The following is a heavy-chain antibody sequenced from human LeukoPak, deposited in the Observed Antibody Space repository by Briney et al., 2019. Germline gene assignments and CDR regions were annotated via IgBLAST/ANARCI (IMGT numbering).Heavy chain of an antibody. CDR3: ARVYSSGWEVSDY. CDR1: GFSFSDHY. V-gene: IGHV3-72*01. CDR2: IRKEDDNYIT. Sequence: GGSLRLSCAASGFSFSDHYMDWVRQAPGKGLEWVGRIRKEDDNYITQYAASVKDIFTISRDDSKSSLYLHMNSLKVEDTALYYCARVYSSGWEVSDYWGQGTLVTVSS. D-gene: IGHD6-19*01. J-gene: IGHJ4*02.